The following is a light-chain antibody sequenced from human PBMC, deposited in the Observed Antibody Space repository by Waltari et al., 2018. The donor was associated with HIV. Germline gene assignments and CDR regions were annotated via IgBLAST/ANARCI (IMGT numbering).Light chain of an antibody. CDR2: DND. Sequence: QSVLTQPPSMSAAPGQKVAIFCSVSSSNIGNDFVSWYQHVPGSAPKLLIYDNDKRPSGIPDRFSGSKSGTSATLDITGLQTGDGADYYCGTWDRSMDGGVFGGGTKLTVL. V-gene: IGLV1-51*01. J-gene: IGLJ2*01. CDR1: SSNIGNDF. CDR3: GTWDRSMDGGV.